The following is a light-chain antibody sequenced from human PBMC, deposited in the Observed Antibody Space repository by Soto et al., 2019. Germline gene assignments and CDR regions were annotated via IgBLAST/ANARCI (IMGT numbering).Light chain of an antibody. CDR2: GAS. CDR3: QQYNNWWT. V-gene: IGKV3-15*01. CDR1: QSVSSN. J-gene: IGKJ1*01. Sequence: EIVMTQYPATLSVSPGERATLSCRASQSVSSNLAWYQQKPGQAPRLLIYGASTRATGIPARFSGSGSGTEFTLTISSRQSEDFAGYYCQQYNNWWTFGQGTKVEIK.